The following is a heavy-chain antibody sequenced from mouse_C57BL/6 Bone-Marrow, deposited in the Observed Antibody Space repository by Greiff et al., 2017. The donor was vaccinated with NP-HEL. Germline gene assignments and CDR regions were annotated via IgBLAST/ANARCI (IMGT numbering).Heavy chain of an antibody. Sequence: VESGGSLKLSCAASGIDFSRYWMSWVRRAPGKGLEWIGEINPDSSTINYAPSLKDKFIISRDNAKNTLYLQMSKVRSEDTALYYCASRTNWDLYYAMDYWGQGTSVTVPS. D-gene: IGHD4-1*01. J-gene: IGHJ4*01. CDR1: GIDFSRYW. CDR2: INPDSSTI. V-gene: IGHV4-1*01. CDR3: ASRTNWDLYYAMDY.